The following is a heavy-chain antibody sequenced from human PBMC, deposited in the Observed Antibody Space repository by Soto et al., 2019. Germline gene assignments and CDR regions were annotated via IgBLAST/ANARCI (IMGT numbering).Heavy chain of an antibody. D-gene: IGHD1-26*01. V-gene: IGHV4-4*07. CDR2: IYTSGST. CDR1: GGAISSYY. J-gene: IGHJ6*04. Sequence: SETLSLTCTVSGGAISSYYWNWIRQPAGKGLEWLGRIYTSGSTNYNPSLKSRVTMSVDTSKNQFSLKLSRVTAADTAVYYSARARSRTTRSAYPYHYGTDFWGKGTTGTVSS. CDR3: ARARSRTTRSAYPYHYGTDF.